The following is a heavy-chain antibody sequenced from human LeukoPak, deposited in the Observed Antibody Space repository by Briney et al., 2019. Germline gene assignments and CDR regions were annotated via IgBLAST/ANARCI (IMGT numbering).Heavy chain of an antibody. Sequence: GGSLRLSCAASGFTFSSYAMHWVRQAPGKGLEYVSAISSNAGSTYYADSVKGRFTISRDNSKNTLYLQMSSLRAEDTAVSYCVKVASVYSSSCPDSWGQGTLVTVSS. V-gene: IGHV3-64D*06. CDR3: VKVASVYSSSCPDS. CDR1: GFTFSSYA. D-gene: IGHD6-13*01. CDR2: ISSNAGST. J-gene: IGHJ4*02.